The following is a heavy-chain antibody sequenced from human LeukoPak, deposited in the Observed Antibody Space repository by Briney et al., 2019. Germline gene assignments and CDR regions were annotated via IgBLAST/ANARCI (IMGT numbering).Heavy chain of an antibody. CDR2: INPNSGDT. J-gene: IGHJ4*02. CDR1: GYTFTGYY. V-gene: IGHV1-2*02. D-gene: IGHD6-19*01. Sequence: ASVKVSCKASGYTFTGYYMQWVRQAPGQGLEWMGWINPNSGDTNYAQKFQGRVTMTRDTSISTVYMELSRLISDDTAVYYCARDRGAVAGTFVYWYEDYWGQGTLVTVSS. CDR3: ARDRGAVAGTFVYWYEDY.